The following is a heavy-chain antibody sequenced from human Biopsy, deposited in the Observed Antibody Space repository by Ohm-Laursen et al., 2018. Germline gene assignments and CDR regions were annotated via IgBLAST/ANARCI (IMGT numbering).Heavy chain of an antibody. CDR3: ARRPYGGTRYWYFDL. D-gene: IGHD4-23*01. Sequence: SDTLSLTCTVSGGSVSSGGFYWSWIRQHPGKGLEWIGYIYYSGTTYYNPSLKSLVTISVDTSKNQFSLKLNSVTAADTAVYYCARRPYGGTRYWYFDLWGRGTRVTVSS. J-gene: IGHJ2*01. CDR1: GGSVSSGGFY. V-gene: IGHV4-31*01. CDR2: IYYSGTT.